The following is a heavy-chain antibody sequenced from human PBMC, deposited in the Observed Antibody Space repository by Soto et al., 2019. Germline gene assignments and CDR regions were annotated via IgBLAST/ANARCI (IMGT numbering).Heavy chain of an antibody. CDR1: GFTFSSYA. Sequence: GGSLRLSCAASGFTFSSYAMSWVRQAPGKGLEWVSVIFSGGTTYYPDSVKGRFTISRDNSQNILYLQMNSLRAEDTAVYFCARDPIMDYWGQGTLVTVSS. V-gene: IGHV3-66*01. CDR2: IFSGGTT. CDR3: ARDPIMDY. D-gene: IGHD2-8*01. J-gene: IGHJ4*02.